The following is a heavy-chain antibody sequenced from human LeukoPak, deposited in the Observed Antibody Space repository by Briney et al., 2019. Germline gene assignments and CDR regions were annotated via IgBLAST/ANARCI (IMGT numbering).Heavy chain of an antibody. CDR2: IYSGGST. CDR1: GFTFSSYG. V-gene: IGHV3-NL1*01. CDR3: ARGGYFADWFDP. Sequence: GGSLRLSCAASGFTFSSYGMHWVRQAPGKGLEWVSVIYSGGSTYYADSVKGRFTISRDNSKNTLYLQMNSLRAEDTAVYYCARGGYFADWFDPWGQGTLVTVSS. J-gene: IGHJ5*02. D-gene: IGHD1-26*01.